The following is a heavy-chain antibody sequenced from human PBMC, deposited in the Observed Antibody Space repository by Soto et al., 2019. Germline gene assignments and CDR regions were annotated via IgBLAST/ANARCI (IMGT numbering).Heavy chain of an antibody. CDR3: ARSGFYSHANDYLDT. J-gene: IGHJ5*02. D-gene: IGHD3-16*01. CDR1: GFTFSSDA. V-gene: IGHV3-30-3*01. Sequence: PGGSLRLSCAASGFTFSSDAMHWVRQAPGKGLEWVAVISYHGNDKYYADSVKGRFTISRENSKNTLYLEMNSLRADDTAVYYCARSGFYSHANDYLDTWDQGTLVTVSS. CDR2: ISYHGNDK.